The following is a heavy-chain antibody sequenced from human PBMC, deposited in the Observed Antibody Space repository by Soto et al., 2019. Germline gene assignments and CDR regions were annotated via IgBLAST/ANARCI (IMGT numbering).Heavy chain of an antibody. V-gene: IGHV1-18*01. Sequence: ASVKVSFKASGYTFTSYGISWVRQAPGQGLEWMGWISAYNGNTNYAQKLQGRVTMTTDTSTSTAYMELRSLRSDDTAVYYCARDENGEVTAISSFEYWGQGTLVTVSS. J-gene: IGHJ4*02. CDR3: ARDENGEVTAISSFEY. D-gene: IGHD2-21*02. CDR1: GYTFTSYG. CDR2: ISAYNGNT.